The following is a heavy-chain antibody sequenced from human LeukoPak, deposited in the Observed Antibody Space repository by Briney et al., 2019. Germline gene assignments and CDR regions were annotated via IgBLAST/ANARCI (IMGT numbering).Heavy chain of an antibody. CDR3: AGHSSGWSGVDY. CDR1: GGSISSYY. J-gene: IGHJ4*02. V-gene: IGHV4-39*01. Sequence: SETLSLTCTVSGGSISSYYWGWIRQPPGKGLEWIGSIYYSGSTYYNPSLKSRVTISVDTPKNQFSLKLSSVTAADTAVYYCAGHSSGWSGVDYWGQGTLVTVSS. CDR2: IYYSGST. D-gene: IGHD6-19*01.